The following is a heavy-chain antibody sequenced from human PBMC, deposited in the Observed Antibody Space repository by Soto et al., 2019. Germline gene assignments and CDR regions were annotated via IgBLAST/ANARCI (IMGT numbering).Heavy chain of an antibody. CDR1: GFTFSSYG. Sequence: QVQLVESGGGVVQPGRSLRLSCAASGFTFSSYGMHWVRQAPGKGLEWVAVRWYDGSNKYYADSVKGRFTISRDNSKNTLYLQMNSLRAEDTAVYYCARDSAMIVGDSDAFDIWGQGTMVTVSS. CDR2: RWYDGSNK. D-gene: IGHD3-22*01. J-gene: IGHJ3*02. CDR3: ARDSAMIVGDSDAFDI. V-gene: IGHV3-33*01.